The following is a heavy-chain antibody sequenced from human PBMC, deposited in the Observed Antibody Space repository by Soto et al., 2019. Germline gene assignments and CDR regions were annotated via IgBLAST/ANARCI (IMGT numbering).Heavy chain of an antibody. CDR3: AKVSRPSRISTPDFDY. J-gene: IGHJ4*02. Sequence: ESGGGVVQPGTSLRLSCAASGFTLSSYNIHWVRQAPGKGLDWVAVISYDGNTQFYGDSVKGRFIVSRDNSRNTLYLQLNNLQAEDTAVYYCAKVSRPSRISTPDFDYWGQGTLVTVSS. V-gene: IGHV3-30-3*01. CDR2: ISYDGNTQ. CDR1: GFTLSSYN.